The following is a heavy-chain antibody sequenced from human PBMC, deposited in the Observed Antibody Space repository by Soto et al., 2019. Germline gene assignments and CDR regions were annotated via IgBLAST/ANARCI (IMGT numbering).Heavy chain of an antibody. CDR1: GFTFGDYA. CDR3: ARDGWLLVRTPGDAFDI. D-gene: IGHD3-22*01. CDR2: IRSKAYGGTT. V-gene: IGHV3-49*03. Sequence: GGSLRLSCTASGFTFGDYAMSWFRQAPGKGLEWVGFIRSKAYGGTTEYAASVKGRFTISRDDSKSIAYLQMNSLKTEDTAVYYCARDGWLLVRTPGDAFDIWGQGTMVTVSS. J-gene: IGHJ3*02.